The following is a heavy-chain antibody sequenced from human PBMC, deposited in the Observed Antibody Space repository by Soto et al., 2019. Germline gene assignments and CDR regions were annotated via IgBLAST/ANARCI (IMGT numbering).Heavy chain of an antibody. Sequence: SETLSLTCTVSGDSISAYSWSWVRQPPGKGLEWIGNIHYNGNTKYNPSLKSRVSMSVDTSKNQFSLKLSSVTAADTAVYYCARGSPVTTDYWGQGTLVTVSS. D-gene: IGHD4-17*01. J-gene: IGHJ4*02. CDR3: ARGSPVTTDY. CDR2: IHYNGNT. CDR1: GDSISAYS. V-gene: IGHV4-59*12.